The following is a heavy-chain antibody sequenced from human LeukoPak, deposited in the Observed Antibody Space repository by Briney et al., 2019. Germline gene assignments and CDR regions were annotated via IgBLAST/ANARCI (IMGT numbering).Heavy chain of an antibody. CDR3: ARSTGGSSDY. CDR1: GFTFSSYA. Sequence: GGSLRLSCAASGFTFSSYAMHWVRQAPGKGLEYVSAISSNGGSTYYANCVKGRFSISRDNSKNTLYLQMGSLRAEDMAVYYCARSTGGSSDYWGQGTLVTVSS. CDR2: ISSNGGST. D-gene: IGHD1-26*01. J-gene: IGHJ4*02. V-gene: IGHV3-64*01.